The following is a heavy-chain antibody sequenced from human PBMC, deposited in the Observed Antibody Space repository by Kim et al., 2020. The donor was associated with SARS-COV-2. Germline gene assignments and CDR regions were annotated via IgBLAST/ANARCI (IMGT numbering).Heavy chain of an antibody. V-gene: IGHV3-13*04. CDR2: IGTAGDT. D-gene: IGHD3-22*01. Sequence: GGSLRLSCAASGFTFSSYDMHWVRQATGKGLEWVSAIGTAGDTYYPGSVKGRFTISRENAKNSLYLQMNSLRAGDTAVYYCARAGDYYDSSGYYRWYFDLWGRGTLVTVSS. CDR3: ARAGDYYDSSGYYRWYFDL. CDR1: GFTFSSYD. J-gene: IGHJ2*01.